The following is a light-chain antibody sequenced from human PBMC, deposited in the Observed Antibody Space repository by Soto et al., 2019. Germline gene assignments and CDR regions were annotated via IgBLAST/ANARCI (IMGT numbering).Light chain of an antibody. CDR3: QAWHSSTVV. CDR2: QDS. V-gene: IGLV3-1*01. CDR1: KLGDKY. J-gene: IGLJ2*01. Sequence: SYELTQPPSVSVSPGQTANITCSGDKLGDKYACWYQQKPGQSPVLVIYQDSKRPSGIPERFSGSNSGNTATLTISGTQAMDEAHYYCQAWHSSTVVFGGGTKLTVL.